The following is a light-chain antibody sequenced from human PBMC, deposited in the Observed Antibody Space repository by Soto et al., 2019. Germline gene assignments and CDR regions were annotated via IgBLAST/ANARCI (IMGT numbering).Light chain of an antibody. V-gene: IGKV3-11*01. CDR1: QSVGSY. CDR2: DAS. J-gene: IGKJ4*01. CDR3: QQRSNWPSLT. Sequence: EIVLVQSPATLSLSPGERARLSCRASQSVGSYLAWYQHKPGQAPRLLISDASNRATGIPARFSGSGSETDFTLTISSLEPEDSAVYYCQQRSNWPSLTFGGGTKVDI.